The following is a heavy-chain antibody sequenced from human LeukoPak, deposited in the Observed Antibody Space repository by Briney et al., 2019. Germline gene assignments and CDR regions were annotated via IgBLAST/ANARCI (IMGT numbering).Heavy chain of an antibody. CDR2: IQQDGSEK. Sequence: PGGSLRLSCAASGFTFNYYWLTWVRQAPGKGLEWVANIQQDGSEKYYVDSVKGRFIISRDNAKNSLYLQMNSLRAEDTAVYYCAKESPYGDNRLYYFDYWGQGTLVTVSS. D-gene: IGHD4-17*01. CDR3: AKESPYGDNRLYYFDY. V-gene: IGHV3-7*01. J-gene: IGHJ4*02. CDR1: GFTFNYYW.